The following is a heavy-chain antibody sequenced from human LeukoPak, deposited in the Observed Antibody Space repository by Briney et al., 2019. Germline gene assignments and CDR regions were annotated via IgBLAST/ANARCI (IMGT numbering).Heavy chain of an antibody. CDR2: INPNSGGT. D-gene: IGHD2-2*01. V-gene: IGHV1-2*02. J-gene: IGHJ6*03. CDR1: GYTFTGYY. CDR3: ARGPLSLVNYYMDV. Sequence: ASVKVSCKASGYTFTGYYMHWVRQAPGQGLEWMGWINPNSGGTNYAQKFQGRVTMTRDTSISTAYMELSRLRSEDTAVYYCARGPLSLVNYYMDVWGKGTTVTISS.